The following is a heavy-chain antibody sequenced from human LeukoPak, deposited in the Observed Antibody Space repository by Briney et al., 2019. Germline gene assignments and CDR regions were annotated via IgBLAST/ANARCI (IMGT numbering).Heavy chain of an antibody. CDR2: ISSSSSYT. CDR1: GFTFSDYY. Sequence: GGSLRLSCAASGFTFSDYYMSWIRQAPGKGLEWVSYISSSSSYTKYGDSVKGRFTISRDNAKNSLYLQVHSLRAEDTAVYYCARGTGTTAYFDYWGQGTLVTVSS. D-gene: IGHD1-1*01. CDR3: ARGTGTTAYFDY. J-gene: IGHJ4*02. V-gene: IGHV3-11*06.